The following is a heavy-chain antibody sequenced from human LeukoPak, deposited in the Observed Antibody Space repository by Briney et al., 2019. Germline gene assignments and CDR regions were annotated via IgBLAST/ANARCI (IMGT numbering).Heavy chain of an antibody. CDR1: GYTFTSYY. J-gene: IGHJ4*02. V-gene: IGHV1-46*01. D-gene: IGHD2-2*01. Sequence: GASVKVSRKASGYTFTSYYMHWVRQAPGQGLEWMGIINPSGGSTSYAQKFQGRVTMTRDMSTSTVYMELSSLRSEDTAVYYCARELKDIVVVPAATEGSFDYWGQGTLVTVSS. CDR3: ARELKDIVVVPAATEGSFDY. CDR2: INPSGGST.